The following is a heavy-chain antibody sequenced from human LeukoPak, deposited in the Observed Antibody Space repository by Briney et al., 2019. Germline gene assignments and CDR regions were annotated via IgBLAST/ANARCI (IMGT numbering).Heavy chain of an antibody. CDR3: ARDVIGHDAFDI. Sequence: PSETLSLTCTVSGGSISSYYWSWIRQPPGKGLEWIGYIYYSGSTNYNPSLKSRVTISVDTSKNQFSLKLSSVTAADTAVYYCARDVIGHDAFDIWGQGTMVTVSS. CDR2: IYYSGST. V-gene: IGHV4-59*01. J-gene: IGHJ3*02. CDR1: GGSISSYY. D-gene: IGHD2-21*01.